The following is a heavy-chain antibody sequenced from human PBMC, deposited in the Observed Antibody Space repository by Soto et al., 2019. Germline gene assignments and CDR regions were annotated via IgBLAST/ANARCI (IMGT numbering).Heavy chain of an antibody. J-gene: IGHJ3*02. V-gene: IGHV2-5*02. CDR2: IYWDDDK. D-gene: IGHD2-8*02. CDR1: GFSLSTSGVG. Sequence: QITLKESGPTLVKPTQTLTLTCTFSGFSLSTSGVGVGWIRQPPGKALEWLVLIYWDDDKRYSPSLKSRLTITKDTSKNQVVLTMTNMDPVDTATYYCAHYFYILVDDAFDIWGQGTMVTVSS. CDR3: AHYFYILVDDAFDI.